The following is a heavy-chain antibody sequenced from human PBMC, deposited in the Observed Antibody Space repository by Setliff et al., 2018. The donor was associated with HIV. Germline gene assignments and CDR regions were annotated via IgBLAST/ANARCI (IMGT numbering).Heavy chain of an antibody. CDR1: GGSFSGYY. CDR3: ATLKMATIYRDFDY. Sequence: SETLSLTCAVYGGSFSGYYWSWIRQSPGKGLEWIGEINHSGSTKYNPSLKSRVTILVDSSRNQFSLRLSSVTAADTAVYYCATLKMATIYRDFDYWGQGTLVTVSS. J-gene: IGHJ4*02. CDR2: INHSGST. V-gene: IGHV4-34*01. D-gene: IGHD5-12*01.